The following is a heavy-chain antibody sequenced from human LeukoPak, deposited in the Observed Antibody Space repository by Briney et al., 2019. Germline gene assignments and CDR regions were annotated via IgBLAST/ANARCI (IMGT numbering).Heavy chain of an antibody. CDR3: ASKNVAVAGTNFDY. CDR1: GGSFSGYY. J-gene: IGHJ4*02. D-gene: IGHD6-19*01. V-gene: IGHV4-34*01. CDR2: INHSGST. Sequence: PSETLSLTCAVYGGSFSGYYWSWIRQPPGKGLEWIGKINHSGSTNYNPSLKSRVTISVDTSKNQFSLKLSSVTAADTAVYYCASKNVAVAGTNFDYWGQGTLVTVSS.